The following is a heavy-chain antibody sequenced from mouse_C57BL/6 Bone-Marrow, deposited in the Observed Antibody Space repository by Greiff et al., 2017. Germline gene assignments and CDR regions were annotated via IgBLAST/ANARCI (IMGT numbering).Heavy chain of an antibody. CDR3: ASHSNGFAY. Sequence: VKLQQSGAELVRPGTSVKVSCKASGYAFTNYLIEWVKQRPGQGLEWIGVINPGSGGTNYNEKFKGKATLTADKSSSTAYMQLSSLTSEDSAVYFCASHSNGFAYWGQGTLVTVSA. CDR2: INPGSGGT. D-gene: IGHD2-5*01. CDR1: GYAFTNYL. V-gene: IGHV1-54*01. J-gene: IGHJ3*01.